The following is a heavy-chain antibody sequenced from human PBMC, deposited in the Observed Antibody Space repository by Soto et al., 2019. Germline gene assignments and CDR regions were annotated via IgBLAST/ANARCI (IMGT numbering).Heavy chain of an antibody. V-gene: IGHV4-34*01. J-gene: IGHJ4*02. Sequence: SETLSLTCAVYGGSFSGYYWSWVRQPPGKGLEWIGEINHSGSTNYNPSLKSRVTISVDTSKNQFSLKLSSVTAADTAVYYCARVVAYYYDSSGYQPKRYYFDYWGQGTLVTVSS. CDR2: INHSGST. CDR3: ARVVAYYYDSSGYQPKRYYFDY. CDR1: GGSFSGYY. D-gene: IGHD3-22*01.